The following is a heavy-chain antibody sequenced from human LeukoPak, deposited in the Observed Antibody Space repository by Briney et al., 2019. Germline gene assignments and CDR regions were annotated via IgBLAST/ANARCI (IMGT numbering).Heavy chain of an antibody. CDR1: GFPFSSYW. CDR2: IKQDGSKE. V-gene: IGHV3-7*04. CDR3: TRVGYIDEGIDY. J-gene: IGHJ4*02. Sequence: GGSLRLSCVASGFPFSSYWMTWVRQATGKGLEWVANIKQDGSKESYVDSVKGRFTISRDNAKNSLYLQMNSLRAEDTAIYYCTRVGYIDEGIDYWGQGTLVTVSS. D-gene: IGHD5-24*01.